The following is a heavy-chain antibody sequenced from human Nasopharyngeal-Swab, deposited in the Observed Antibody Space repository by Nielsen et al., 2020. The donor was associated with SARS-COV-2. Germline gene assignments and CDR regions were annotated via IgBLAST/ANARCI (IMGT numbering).Heavy chain of an antibody. CDR1: GLTFSCYW. J-gene: IGHJ4*02. CDR3: ASDLSGRGDY. V-gene: IGHV3-74*01. CDR2: TTEAETTT. D-gene: IGHD6-19*01. Sequence: GESLKISCEASGLTFSCYWMHWVRQAPGKGLVWVSRTTEAETTTDYADSVKGRFAISRDNAKNTLYLQMNSLRAENTAIYYCASDLSGRGDYWGQGTLVTVAS.